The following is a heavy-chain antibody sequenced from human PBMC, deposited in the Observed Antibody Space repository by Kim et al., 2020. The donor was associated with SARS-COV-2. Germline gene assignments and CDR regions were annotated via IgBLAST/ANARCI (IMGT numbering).Heavy chain of an antibody. V-gene: IGHV4-4*02. CDR2: IYHSGST. J-gene: IGHJ1*01. CDR3: ARDSWGPIAAAGISYFQH. D-gene: IGHD6-13*01. Sequence: SETLSLTCAVSGGSISSSNWWSWVRQPPGKGLEWIGEIYHSGSTNYNPSLKSRVTISVDKSKNQFSLKLSSVTAADTAVYYCARDSWGPIAAAGISYFQHWGQGTLVTVSS. CDR1: GGSISSSNW.